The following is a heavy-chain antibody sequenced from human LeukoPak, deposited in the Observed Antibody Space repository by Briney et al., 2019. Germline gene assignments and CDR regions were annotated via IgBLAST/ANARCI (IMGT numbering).Heavy chain of an antibody. CDR2: IKSDGSTT. D-gene: IGHD3-10*02. CDR3: AELGITMIGGV. CDR1: GFTLSSYW. Sequence: PGGSLRLSCAASGFTLSSYWVHWVRQAPGKGLVWVSRIKSDGSTTNYADSVKGRFTISRDNAKNSLYLQMNSLRAEDTAVYYCAELGITMIGGVWGKGTTVTISS. V-gene: IGHV3-74*01. J-gene: IGHJ6*04.